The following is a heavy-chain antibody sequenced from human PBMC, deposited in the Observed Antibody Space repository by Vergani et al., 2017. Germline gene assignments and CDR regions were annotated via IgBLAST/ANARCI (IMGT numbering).Heavy chain of an antibody. Sequence: EVQLVESGGDLVQPGRSLRLSCTASGFTFGYYAMDWFRQAPGQGLAWVGGIRSKAYGQATIYAASVKGRFTISRDDSKAIAYLQMNSLKTEDTAVYYCTTGFPGSSWSTYWGQGTLVTVSS. CDR1: GFTFGYYA. CDR3: TTGFPGSSWSTY. J-gene: IGHJ4*01. CDR2: IRSKAYGQAT. V-gene: IGHV3-49*03. D-gene: IGHD6-13*01.